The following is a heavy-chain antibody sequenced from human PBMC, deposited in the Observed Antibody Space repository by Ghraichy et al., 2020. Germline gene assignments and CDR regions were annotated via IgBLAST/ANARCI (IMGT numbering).Heavy chain of an antibody. V-gene: IGHV4-59*01. CDR2: IYYSGST. Sequence: SETLSLTCTVSGGSISSYYWSWIRQPPGKGLEWIGYIYYSGSTNYNPSLKSRVTISVDTSKNQFSLKLSSVTAADTAVYYCARGYSSGWGKANYYYYMDVWGKGTTVTVSS. J-gene: IGHJ6*03. CDR1: GGSISSYY. D-gene: IGHD6-19*01. CDR3: ARGYSSGWGKANYYYYMDV.